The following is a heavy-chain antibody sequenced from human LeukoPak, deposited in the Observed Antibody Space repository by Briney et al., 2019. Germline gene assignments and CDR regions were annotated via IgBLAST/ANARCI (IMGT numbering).Heavy chain of an antibody. CDR2: INPSGGST. CDR3: ARVAAEVVGVPGAIGFGWLRRDYYYMDV. D-gene: IGHD2-2*02. CDR1: GYTFTSYY. Sequence: ASVKVSCKASGYTFTSYYMHWVRQAPGEGLEWMGIINPSGGSTSYAQKFQDRVTMTRDMSTSTVYMELSSLRSEDTAVYYCARVAAEVVGVPGAIGFGWLRRDYYYMDVWGKGTTVTVSS. J-gene: IGHJ6*03. V-gene: IGHV1-46*01.